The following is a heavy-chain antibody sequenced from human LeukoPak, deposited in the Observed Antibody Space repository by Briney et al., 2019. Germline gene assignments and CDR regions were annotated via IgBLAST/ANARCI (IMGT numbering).Heavy chain of an antibody. D-gene: IGHD4-17*01. J-gene: IGHJ4*02. Sequence: SETLSLSCTVSGGSIITYYWSWIRQPAGKALECLARIYSSGRTNYHPSLESRVTMPVDTSKNQFSLNLTSVTAADTAVYYCARAYGDLYFVYWGQGILVTVSS. CDR2: IYSSGRT. CDR1: GGSIITYY. V-gene: IGHV4-4*07. CDR3: ARAYGDLYFVY.